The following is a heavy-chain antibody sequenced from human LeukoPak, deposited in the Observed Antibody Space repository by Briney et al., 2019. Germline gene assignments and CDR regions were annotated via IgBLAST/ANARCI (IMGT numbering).Heavy chain of an antibody. D-gene: IGHD3-16*02. CDR2: IDWDDDK. CDR1: GFSLSTSGMR. V-gene: IGHV2-70*04. CDR3: AREGGIMITFGGVIEPYYFDY. J-gene: IGHJ4*02. Sequence: SGPTLVNPTQTLTLTCTFSGFSLSTSGMRVSWIRQPPGKALEWLARIDWDDDKFYSTSLKTRLTISKDTSKNQVVLTMTNMDPVDTATYYCAREGGIMITFGGVIEPYYFDYWGQRTLVTVSS.